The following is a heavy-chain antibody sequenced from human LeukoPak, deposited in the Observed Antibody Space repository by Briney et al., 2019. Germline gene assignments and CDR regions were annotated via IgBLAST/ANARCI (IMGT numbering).Heavy chain of an antibody. CDR2: INHSGST. CDR3: ARGQVTAKFALFDY. J-gene: IGHJ4*02. Sequence: PSETLSLTCAVYGGSFSGYYWSWIRQPPGKGLEWIGEINHSGSTNYNPSLKSRVTISVATSKNQFSLKLSSVTAADTAVYYCARGQVTAKFALFDYWGQGTLVTVSS. CDR1: GGSFSGYY. D-gene: IGHD2-21*02. V-gene: IGHV4-34*01.